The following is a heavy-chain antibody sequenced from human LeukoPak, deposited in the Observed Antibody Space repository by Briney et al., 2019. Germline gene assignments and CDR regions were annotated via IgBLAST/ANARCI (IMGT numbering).Heavy chain of an antibody. CDR1: GGSISSYY. D-gene: IGHD6-6*01. CDR3: AKTWNLYSSSLVIDY. CDR2: IYYSGST. Sequence: PSETLSLTCTVSGGSISSYYWSWIRQPPGKGLEWIGYIYYSGSTNYNPSLKSRVTISVDTSKNQFSLKLSSVTAADTAVYYCAKTWNLYSSSLVIDYWGQGTLVTVSS. J-gene: IGHJ4*02. V-gene: IGHV4-59*08.